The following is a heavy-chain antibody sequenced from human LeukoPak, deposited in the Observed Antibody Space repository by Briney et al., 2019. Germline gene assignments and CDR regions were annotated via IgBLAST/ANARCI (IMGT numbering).Heavy chain of an antibody. V-gene: IGHV3-11*04. CDR2: ISSSGSTI. D-gene: IGHD3-10*01. J-gene: IGHJ4*02. Sequence: TGGSLRLSCAASGFTFSDYYMSWIRQAPGKGLEWVSYISSSGSTIYYADSVKGRFTISRDNAKNSLYLQMNSLRAEDTAVYYCARDLVPAAMVYYGSGRSQTFDYWGQGTLVTVSS. CDR3: ARDLVPAAMVYYGSGRSQTFDY. CDR1: GFTFSDYY.